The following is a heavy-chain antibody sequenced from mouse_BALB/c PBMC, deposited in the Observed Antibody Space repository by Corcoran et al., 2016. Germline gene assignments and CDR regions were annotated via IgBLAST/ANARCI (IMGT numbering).Heavy chain of an antibody. D-gene: IGHD2-14*01. Sequence: QIQLVQSGPELKKPGETVKISCKASGYTFTNYGMNWVKQAPGKGLKWMGWINTYTGEPTYTDDFKGRFAFSLETSASTAYLQINTLKNEDTATYFCAIDGYYRYDYFDYWGQGTTLTVSS. J-gene: IGHJ2*01. CDR2: INTYTGEP. CDR3: AIDGYYRYDYFDY. CDR1: GYTFTNYG. V-gene: IGHV9-3-1*01.